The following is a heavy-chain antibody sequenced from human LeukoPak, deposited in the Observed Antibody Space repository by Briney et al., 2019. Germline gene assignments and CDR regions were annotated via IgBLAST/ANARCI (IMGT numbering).Heavy chain of an antibody. D-gene: IGHD6-19*01. Sequence: PGGSLRLSCAASGFTFSRYGMHWVRQAPGKGLEWVAVISSDGSNEYYADSVRGRFTISRDNSENTLYLQMNSLRTEDTAVYYCAKDRGSGYLDYWGQGTLVTVSS. J-gene: IGHJ4*02. CDR1: GFTFSRYG. CDR2: ISSDGSNE. CDR3: AKDRGSGYLDY. V-gene: IGHV3-30*18.